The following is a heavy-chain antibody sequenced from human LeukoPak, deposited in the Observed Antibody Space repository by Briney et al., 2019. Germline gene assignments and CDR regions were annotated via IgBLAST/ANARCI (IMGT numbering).Heavy chain of an antibody. D-gene: IGHD2-21*02. V-gene: IGHV3-21*01. CDR2: ISSSSSYL. J-gene: IGHJ3*02. CDR3: AREGAYCGGDCYDAFDI. Sequence: GGSLRLSCAASGFTFSSYSMNWVRQAPGKGLEWVSSISSSSSYLYYADSVKGRFTISRDNAKNSLYLQMNSLRAEDTAVYYCAREGAYCGGDCYDAFDIWGQGTMVTVSS. CDR1: GFTFSSYS.